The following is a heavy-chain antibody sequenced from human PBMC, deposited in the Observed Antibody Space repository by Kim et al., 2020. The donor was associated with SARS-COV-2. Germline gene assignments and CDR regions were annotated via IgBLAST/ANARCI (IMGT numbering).Heavy chain of an antibody. J-gene: IGHJ5*02. D-gene: IGHD1-26*01. Sequence: YSDYAVYVKSRITINPDKSKNQFSLQLNSVTPEDTAVYYCAEGWGAWFDPWGQGTLVTVSS. V-gene: IGHV6-1*01. CDR3: AEGWGAWFDP. CDR2: YS.